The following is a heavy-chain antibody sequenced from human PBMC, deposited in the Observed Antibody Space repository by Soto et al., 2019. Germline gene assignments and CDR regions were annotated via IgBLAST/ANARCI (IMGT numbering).Heavy chain of an antibody. J-gene: IGHJ4*02. CDR1: GASIYNGGYF. V-gene: IGHV4-30-4*01. CDR3: ARDKGYYFDY. CDR2: IHNSGSP. Sequence: SETLSLTCSVSGASIYNGGYFWSWIRQSPGKGLEWIGHIHNSGSPYNNPYLKSQVTISADTSMNQFSLALTSVTAADTAVYYCARDKGYYFDYWGQGTLVTVSS.